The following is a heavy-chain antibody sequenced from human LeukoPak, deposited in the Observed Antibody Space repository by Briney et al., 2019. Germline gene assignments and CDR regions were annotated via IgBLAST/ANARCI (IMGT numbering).Heavy chain of an antibody. CDR2: ISYDGSNK. J-gene: IGHJ4*02. CDR3: ARDEEDITGTPPDY. CDR1: GFTFSSYA. V-gene: IGHV3-30-3*01. D-gene: IGHD1-7*01. Sequence: PGGSLRLSCAASGFTFSSYAMHWVRQAPGKGLEWVAVISYDGSNKYYADSVKGRFTISRDNSKNTLYLQMNSLRAEDTAVYYCARDEEDITGTPPDYWGQGTLVTVSS.